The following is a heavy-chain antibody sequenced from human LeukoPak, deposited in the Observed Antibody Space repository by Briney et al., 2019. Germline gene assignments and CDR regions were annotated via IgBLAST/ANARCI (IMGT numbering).Heavy chain of an antibody. CDR2: VYYGRSP. CDR1: GDSISRSTYY. CDR3: ARSSGTGTFSY. D-gene: IGHD6-25*01. Sequence: PSETLSLTCSVSGDSISRSTYYWAWIRQPPGKGLEWIGSVYYGRSPYFNPSLESRATISVDTSKNHFSLKMSSVTAADTAVYYCARSSGTGTFSYWGQGTLVTVSS. J-gene: IGHJ4*02. V-gene: IGHV4-39*02.